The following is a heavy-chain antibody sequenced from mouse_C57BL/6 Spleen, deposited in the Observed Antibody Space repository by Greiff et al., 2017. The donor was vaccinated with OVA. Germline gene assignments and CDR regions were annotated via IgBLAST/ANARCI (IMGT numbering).Heavy chain of an antibody. CDR3: ARAGAGYDGSAWFAY. CDR2: ISYDGSN. J-gene: IGHJ3*01. V-gene: IGHV3-6*01. D-gene: IGHD2-3*01. CDR1: GYSITSGYY. Sequence: ESGPGLVKPSQSLSLTCSVTGYSITSGYYWNWIRQFPGNKLEWMGYISYDGSNNYNPSLKNRISITRDTSKNQFFLKLNSVTTEDTATYYCARAGAGYDGSAWFAYWGQGTLVTVSA.